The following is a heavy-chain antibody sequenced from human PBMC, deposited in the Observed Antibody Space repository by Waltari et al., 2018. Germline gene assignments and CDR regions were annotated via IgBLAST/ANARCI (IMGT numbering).Heavy chain of an antibody. Sequence: QVQLQESGPGLVKPSETLSLTFVVSDFSISSDYSWGWIRQPPGKGLEWIASLYHSGSTHNNPSLTSRVTVSVDTSNNQFSLKLSSVTASDTAVYYCARTASANSFFDFWGQGTLVTVSS. CDR3: ARTASANSFFDF. J-gene: IGHJ4*02. V-gene: IGHV4-38-2*01. D-gene: IGHD1-1*01. CDR1: DFSISSDYS. CDR2: LYHSGST.